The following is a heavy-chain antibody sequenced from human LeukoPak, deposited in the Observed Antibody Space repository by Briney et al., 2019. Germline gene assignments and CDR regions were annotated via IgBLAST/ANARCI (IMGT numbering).Heavy chain of an antibody. V-gene: IGHV4-59*02. D-gene: IGHD3-16*01. CDR2: IYGRGST. J-gene: IGHJ4*02. CDR3: AREDAWGNKTPKGHFGY. Sequence: SETLSLTCTVSGASVSSYYWSWIRQPPGKGLEWIGYIYGRGSTNYNPSLKSRITISLDTSKNQFSLKLNSVTAADTAVYYCAREDAWGNKTPKGHFGYWGQGALVTVSS. CDR1: GASVSSYY.